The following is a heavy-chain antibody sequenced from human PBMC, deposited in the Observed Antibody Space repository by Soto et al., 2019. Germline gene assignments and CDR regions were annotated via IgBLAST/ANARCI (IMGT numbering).Heavy chain of an antibody. CDR1: GYTFTRYD. CDR3: AFIYGSGSYPDY. V-gene: IGHV1-8*01. CDR2: MNPNSGNT. Sequence: GASVKVSCKASGYTFTRYDINWVRQATGQGLEWMGWMNPNSGNTGYAQKFQGRVTMTRNTSISTAYMELSSLRSEDTAVYYCAFIYGSGSYPDYWGQGTLVTVSS. J-gene: IGHJ4*02. D-gene: IGHD3-10*01.